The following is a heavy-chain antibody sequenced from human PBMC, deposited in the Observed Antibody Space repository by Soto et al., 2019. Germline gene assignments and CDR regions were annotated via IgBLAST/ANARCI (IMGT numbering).Heavy chain of an antibody. J-gene: IGHJ4*02. CDR2: IYYSGST. V-gene: IGHV4-59*08. CDR3: ARRYGRNFDY. Sequence: PSETLSLTCTVSGGSISSYYWSWIRQPPGKGLEWIGCIYYSGSTNYNPSLKSRVTISVDTSQNQFSLKLSSMTAADTAVYYCARRYGRNFDYWGQGTLVTVSS. CDR1: GGSISSYY. D-gene: IGHD4-17*01.